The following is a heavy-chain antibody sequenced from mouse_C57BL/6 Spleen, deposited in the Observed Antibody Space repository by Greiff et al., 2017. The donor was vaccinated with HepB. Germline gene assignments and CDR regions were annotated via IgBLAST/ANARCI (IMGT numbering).Heavy chain of an antibody. V-gene: IGHV1-82*01. Sequence: VQLVESGPELVKPGASVKISCKASGYAFSSSWMNWVKQRPGKGLEWIGRNYPGDGDTNYNGKFKGKATLTADKSSSTAYMQLSSLTSEDSAVYFCARGGERNAMDYWGQGTSVTVSS. CDR3: ARGGERNAMDY. D-gene: IGHD2-13*01. CDR2: NYPGDGDT. J-gene: IGHJ4*01. CDR1: GYAFSSSW.